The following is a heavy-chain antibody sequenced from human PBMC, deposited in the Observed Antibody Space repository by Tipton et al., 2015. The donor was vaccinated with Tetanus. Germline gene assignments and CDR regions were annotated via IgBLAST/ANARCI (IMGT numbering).Heavy chain of an antibody. Sequence: TLSLTCSVSGSSISRSSHYWTWIRQPPGKEPEWVGYVYHSGATNYHPSLKSRLAISADTSKNQFSLRLTSVTAADTAVYYCACGSGYFDSSYHSPLDFWGRGTLVTVSS. CDR1: GSSISRSSHY. D-gene: IGHD3-22*01. CDR3: ACGSGYFDSSYHSPLDF. V-gene: IGHV4-61*01. J-gene: IGHJ4*02. CDR2: VYHSGAT.